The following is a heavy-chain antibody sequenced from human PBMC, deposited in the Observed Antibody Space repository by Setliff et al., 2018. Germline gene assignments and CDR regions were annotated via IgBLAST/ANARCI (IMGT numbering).Heavy chain of an antibody. CDR3: TRHEDRNKCTSSSCYRENDAFDV. CDR1: GYISTNYW. CDR2: IYPGDSDT. Sequence: GESLKISCKASGYISTNYWIGWVCQMPGKGLEWMGVIYPGDSDTRYSPSFQGQVTISADKSINTAYLQWSSLKASDTAIYYCTRHEDRNKCTSSSCYRENDAFDVWGQGAMVTVSS. J-gene: IGHJ3*01. V-gene: IGHV5-51*01. D-gene: IGHD2-2*01.